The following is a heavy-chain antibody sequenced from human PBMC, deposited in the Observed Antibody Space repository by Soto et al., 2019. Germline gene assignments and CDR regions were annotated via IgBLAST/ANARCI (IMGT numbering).Heavy chain of an antibody. V-gene: IGHV4-4*07. CDR1: FGAISSYS. D-gene: IGHD3-10*01. CDR2: IYTSGST. J-gene: IGHJ6*02. CDR3: ARDGPDYYGSGSYAAYGMDV. Sequence: SXTLSLTCPASFGAISSYSWSWIRQPAGKGLEWIGRIYTSGSTNYNPSLKSRVTMSVDTSKNQFSLKLSSVTAADTAVYYRARDGPDYYGSGSYAAYGMDVWGQGTTVTVSS.